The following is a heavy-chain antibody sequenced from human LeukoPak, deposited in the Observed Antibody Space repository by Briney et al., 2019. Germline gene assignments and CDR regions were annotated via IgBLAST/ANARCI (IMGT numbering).Heavy chain of an antibody. V-gene: IGHV4-34*01. J-gene: IGHJ3*02. D-gene: IGHD3-16*01. CDR3: VRHLGANAFTI. CDR2: INHSGST. Sequence: SETLSLTCAVYGGSLSGYYWSWIRQPPGKGLEWIGEINHSGSTNYNPSLKSRVTISVDTSNNQFSLRLTSVTAADTAVYYCVRHLGANAFTIWGQGTMVTVSS. CDR1: GGSLSGYY.